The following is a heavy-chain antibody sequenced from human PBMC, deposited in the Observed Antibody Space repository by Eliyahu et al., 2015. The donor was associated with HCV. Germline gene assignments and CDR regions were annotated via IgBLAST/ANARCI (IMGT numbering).Heavy chain of an antibody. J-gene: IGHJ4*02. V-gene: IGHV1-2*06. CDR2: INPYSDGT. Sequence: QVQLVQSGAEVKKPGASVKVSCKTSGYIFTVYYIHWVRQAPGQGLEWMGRINPYSDGTDFAQKFQGRLTVTSDPSLSTVHMELSRLTSDGTAVYYCARAERMGTLTPWGQGTLITVS. CDR3: ARAERMGTLTP. D-gene: IGHD1-1*01. CDR1: GYIFTVYY.